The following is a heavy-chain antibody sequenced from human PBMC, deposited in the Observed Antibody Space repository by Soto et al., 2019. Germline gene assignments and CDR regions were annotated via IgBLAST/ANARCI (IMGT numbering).Heavy chain of an antibody. CDR1: GGSISSYY. D-gene: IGHD3-10*01. CDR3: ARGGEPTGYYYGMDV. Sequence: SETLSLTCTVSGGSISSYYWSWIRQPPGKGLEWIGYIYYSGSTNYNPSLKSRVTISVDTSKNQFSLKLSSVTAADTAVYYCARGGEPTGYYYGMDVWGQGTKVTVSS. CDR2: IYYSGST. V-gene: IGHV4-59*01. J-gene: IGHJ6*02.